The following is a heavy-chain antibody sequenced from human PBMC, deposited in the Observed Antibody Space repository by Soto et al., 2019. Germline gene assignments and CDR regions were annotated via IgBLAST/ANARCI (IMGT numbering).Heavy chain of an antibody. CDR1: GFTFSTYW. Sequence: GGSLRLCCAASGFTFSTYWMTGVRQAPGKGLEWVSGVSGSGGSTYCVDSVKGRFTISRDNSKNTLYRQMNSLRAEDTAVYYCAKDFGYNYGYDAFDIWGQGTMVTVSS. CDR3: AKDFGYNYGYDAFDI. V-gene: IGHV3-23*01. D-gene: IGHD5-18*01. J-gene: IGHJ3*02. CDR2: VSGSGGST.